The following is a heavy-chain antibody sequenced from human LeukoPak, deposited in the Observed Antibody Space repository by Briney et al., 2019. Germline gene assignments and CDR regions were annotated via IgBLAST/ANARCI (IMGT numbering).Heavy chain of an antibody. D-gene: IGHD3-10*01. CDR2: ISGSGGST. V-gene: IGHV3-23*01. CDR1: GFTFSSYA. J-gene: IGHJ4*02. Sequence: GGSLRLSCAASGFTFSSYAMSWVRQAPGKGLEWVSAISGSGGSTYYADSVKDRFTISRDNAKNSLYLQMNSLRAEDTAVYYCARDSATKVRGPVIGSTDFWGQGTLVTVSS. CDR3: ARDSATKVRGPVIGSTDF.